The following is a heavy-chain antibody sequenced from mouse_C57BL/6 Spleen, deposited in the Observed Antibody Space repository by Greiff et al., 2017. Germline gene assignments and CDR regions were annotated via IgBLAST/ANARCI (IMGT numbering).Heavy chain of an antibody. J-gene: IGHJ2*01. D-gene: IGHD2-5*01. Sequence: EVQGVESGGGLVKPGGSLKLSCAASGFTFSSYAMSWVRQTPEKRLEWVATISDGGSYTYYPDNVKGRFTISRDNAKNNLYLQMSHLKSEDTAMYYCARNRYSNYDFDYWGQGTTLTVSS. CDR2: ISDGGSYT. CDR1: GFTFSSYA. V-gene: IGHV5-4*01. CDR3: ARNRYSNYDFDY.